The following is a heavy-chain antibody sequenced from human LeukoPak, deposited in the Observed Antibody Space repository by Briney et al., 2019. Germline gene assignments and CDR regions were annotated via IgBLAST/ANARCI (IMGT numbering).Heavy chain of an antibody. Sequence: ASQTLSLTCAISGDSVSNNRASWGWIRQSPSRGLEWLGRTYYRSQWFDDYRPSVRSRITINPDTSKNQFSLQMNSVTPEDTAVYCCVRIRGLGLFDYWGQGTLVTVSS. J-gene: IGHJ4*02. CDR3: VRIRGLGLFDY. V-gene: IGHV6-1*01. CDR1: GDSVSNNRAS. D-gene: IGHD1-26*01. CDR2: TYYRSQWFD.